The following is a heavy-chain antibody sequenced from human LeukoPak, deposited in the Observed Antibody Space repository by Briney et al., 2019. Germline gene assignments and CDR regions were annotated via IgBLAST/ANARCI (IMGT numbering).Heavy chain of an antibody. V-gene: IGHV3-53*01. Sequence: GGSLRLSCAASGSTVSSNYMSWVRQAPGKGLEWVSVIYSGGSTYYADSVKGRFTISRDNSKNTLYLQMNSLRAEDTAVYYCASPPYYYDSSGYYYFQHWGQGTLVTVSS. J-gene: IGHJ1*01. D-gene: IGHD3-22*01. CDR2: IYSGGST. CDR1: GSTVSSNY. CDR3: ASPPYYYDSSGYYYFQH.